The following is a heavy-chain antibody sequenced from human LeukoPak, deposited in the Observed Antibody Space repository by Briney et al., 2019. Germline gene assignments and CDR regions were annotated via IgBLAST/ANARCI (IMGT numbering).Heavy chain of an antibody. CDR1: GFTFSSYG. CDR2: ISSSSSTI. V-gene: IGHV3-48*01. J-gene: IGHJ4*02. Sequence: GGSLRLSCAASGFTFSSYGMTWVRQAPGKGLEWVSYISSSSSTIYYADSVKGRFTISRDNAKNSLYLQLNSLRAEDTAVYYCASTIGSAGTQYWGQGTLVTVSS. CDR3: ASTIGSAGTQY. D-gene: IGHD6-13*01.